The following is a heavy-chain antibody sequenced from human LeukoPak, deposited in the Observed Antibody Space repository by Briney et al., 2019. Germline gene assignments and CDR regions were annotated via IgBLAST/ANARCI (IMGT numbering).Heavy chain of an antibody. Sequence: ASVKVSCKASGYTFTSYGISWVRQAPGQGLEWMGWISAYNGNTNYAQKLQGRVTMTTDTSTSTAYMELRSLRSEDTAVYYCARGGGDQLLSNLKFQHWGQGTLVTVSS. CDR1: GYTFTSYG. CDR2: ISAYNGNT. CDR3: ARGGGDQLLSNLKFQH. D-gene: IGHD2-2*01. V-gene: IGHV1-18*01. J-gene: IGHJ1*01.